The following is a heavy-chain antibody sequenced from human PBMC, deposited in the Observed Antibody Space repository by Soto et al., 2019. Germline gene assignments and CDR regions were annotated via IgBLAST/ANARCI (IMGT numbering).Heavy chain of an antibody. D-gene: IGHD3-10*01. V-gene: IGHV3-48*01. CDR2: ISSSSSTI. J-gene: IGHJ6*03. CDR1: GFTFSSDS. Sequence: PGGSLRLSCAASGFTFSSDSMNWVRQAPGKGLEWVSYISSSSSTIYYADSVKGRFAISRDNAKNSLYLQMNSLRAEDTAVYYCARRRGDRGKYYYYYMDVWGKGTTVTVSS. CDR3: ARRRGDRGKYYYYYMDV.